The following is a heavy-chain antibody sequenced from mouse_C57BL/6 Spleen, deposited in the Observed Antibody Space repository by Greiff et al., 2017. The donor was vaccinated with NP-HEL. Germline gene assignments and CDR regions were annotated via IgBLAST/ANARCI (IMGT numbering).Heavy chain of an antibody. Sequence: EVQLVESGPGLVKPSQSLSLTCSVTGYSITSGYYWNWIRQFPGNKLEWMGYISYDGSNNYNPSLKNRISITRDTSKNQFFLKLNSVTTEDTATYYCARVYDGGYYYAMDYWGQGTSVTVSS. CDR3: ARVYDGGYYYAMDY. V-gene: IGHV3-6*01. D-gene: IGHD2-3*01. CDR1: GYSITSGYY. CDR2: ISYDGSN. J-gene: IGHJ4*01.